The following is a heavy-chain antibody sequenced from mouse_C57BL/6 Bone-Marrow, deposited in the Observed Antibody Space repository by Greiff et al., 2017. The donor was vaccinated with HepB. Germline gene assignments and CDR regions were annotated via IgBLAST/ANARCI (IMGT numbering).Heavy chain of an antibody. V-gene: IGHV14-4*01. Sequence: EVQLVESGAELVRPGASVKLSCTASGFNIKDDYMHWVKQRPEQGLEWIGWIDPENGDTEYASKFQGKATITADTSSNTAYLQLSSLTSEDTAVYYCTMTTVVARDWYFDVWGTGTTVTVSS. CDR1: GFNIKDDY. CDR2: IDPENGDT. CDR3: TMTTVVARDWYFDV. D-gene: IGHD1-1*01. J-gene: IGHJ1*03.